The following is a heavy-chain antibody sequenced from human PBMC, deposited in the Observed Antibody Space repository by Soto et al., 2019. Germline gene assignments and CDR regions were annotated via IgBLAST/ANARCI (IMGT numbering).Heavy chain of an antibody. Sequence: QITLKESGPTLVKPTQTLTLTCTFSWFSLTSRPVGVGWVRQPPGKALEWLAFIYWDDDKRYSPSLRSTLTVTKDASKNQVVLTLTNMDPVDTATYYCAHRRNYDGSWNEGVFDYWGQGILVTVSS. J-gene: IGHJ4*02. CDR1: WFSLTSRPVG. D-gene: IGHD3-16*01. V-gene: IGHV2-5*02. CDR3: AHRRNYDGSWNEGVFDY. CDR2: IYWDDDK.